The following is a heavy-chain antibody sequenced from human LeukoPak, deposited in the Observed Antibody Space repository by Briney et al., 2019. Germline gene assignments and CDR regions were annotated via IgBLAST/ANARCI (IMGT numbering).Heavy chain of an antibody. V-gene: IGHV4-59*01. CDR3: ARFTPQGYGWGGYNRFDP. J-gene: IGHJ5*02. CDR1: GGSISSYY. Sequence: SETLSLTCTVSGGSISSYYWSWIRQPPGKGLEWIGYIYYSGSTNYNSSFKSRVTISIDTFKNQFSLNLTSVTAADTAVYYCARFTPQGYGWGGYNRFDPWGQGTLVTVSS. CDR2: IYYSGST. D-gene: IGHD3-16*01.